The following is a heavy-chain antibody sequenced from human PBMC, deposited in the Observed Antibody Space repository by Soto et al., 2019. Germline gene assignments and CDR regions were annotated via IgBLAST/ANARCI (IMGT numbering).Heavy chain of an antibody. CDR1: GFTFSSCA. V-gene: IGHV3-30*04. D-gene: IGHD6-19*01. CDR2: VSHDGRNT. Sequence: QPGGSLRLSCAASGFTFSSCAMHWVRQAPGKGLEWVAVVSHDGRNTHYADSVKGRFTISRDSSKNTVSLEMTSLRAEDTAVYYCAKGGRQWLVTSDFNYWGQGALVTVSS. J-gene: IGHJ4*02. CDR3: AKGGRQWLVTSDFNY.